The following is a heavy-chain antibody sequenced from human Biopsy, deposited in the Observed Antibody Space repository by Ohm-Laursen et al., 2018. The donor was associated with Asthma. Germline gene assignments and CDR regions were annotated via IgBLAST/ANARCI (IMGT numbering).Heavy chain of an antibody. CDR2: ISSSSSTI. D-gene: IGHD5-18*01. V-gene: IGHV3-48*02. CDR1: GSTFSSYS. CDR3: ARFKRGYSYGYAGVFDY. J-gene: IGHJ4*02. Sequence: SLRLSCAASGSTFSSYSMNWVRQAPGKGLEWVSYISSSSSTIYYADSVKGRFTISRGNAKNSLYLQMNSLRDEDTAVYYCARFKRGYSYGYAGVFDYWGQGTLVTVSS.